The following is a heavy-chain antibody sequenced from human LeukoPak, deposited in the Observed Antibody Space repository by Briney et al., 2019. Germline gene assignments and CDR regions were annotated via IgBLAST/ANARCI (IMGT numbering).Heavy chain of an antibody. CDR3: ARDRGLLWFGDTLDS. CDR1: GYSFIYYY. Sequence: ASVKVSYKAFGYSFIYYYIHWVRQAPGQGLEWMGWINPKSGDPNYSQKFQGRVTMTRDTSISTAYLELRRLRSDDTAVYYCARDRGLLWFGDTLDSWGQGTLVTVSS. J-gene: IGHJ4*02. CDR2: INPKSGDP. V-gene: IGHV1-2*02. D-gene: IGHD3-10*01.